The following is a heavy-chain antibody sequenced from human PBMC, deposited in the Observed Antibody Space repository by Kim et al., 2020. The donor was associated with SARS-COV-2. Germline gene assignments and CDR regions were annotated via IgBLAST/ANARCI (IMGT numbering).Heavy chain of an antibody. D-gene: IGHD2-2*01. J-gene: IGHJ5*02. CDR2: IKSKTDGGTT. CDR3: TTDEGQYQLLSDWFDP. CDR1: GFTFSNAW. Sequence: GGSLRLSCAASGFTFSNAWMSWVRQAPGKGLEWVGRIKSKTDGGTTDYAAPVKGRFTISRDDSKNTLYLQMNSLKTEDTAVYYCTTDEGQYQLLSDWFDPWGQGTLVTVSS. V-gene: IGHV3-15*01.